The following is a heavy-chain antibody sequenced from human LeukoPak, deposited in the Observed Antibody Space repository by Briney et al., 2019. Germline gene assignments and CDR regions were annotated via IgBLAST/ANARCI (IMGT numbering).Heavy chain of an antibody. CDR3: ATDLENSNSLFDY. D-gene: IGHD4-11*01. J-gene: IGHJ4*02. CDR2: INPSGGST. V-gene: IGHV1-46*01. CDR1: GYTFTSYY. Sequence: GASVKVSCKASGYTFTSYYMHWVRQAPGQGLEWMGIINPSGGSTSYAQKFQGRVTMTEDTSTDTAYMELSSLRSEDTAVYYCATDLENSNSLFDYWGQGTLVTVSS.